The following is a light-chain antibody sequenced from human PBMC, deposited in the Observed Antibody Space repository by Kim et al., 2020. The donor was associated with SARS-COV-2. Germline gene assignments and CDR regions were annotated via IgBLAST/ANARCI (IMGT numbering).Light chain of an antibody. V-gene: IGLV7-46*01. CDR1: TGAVTSGHY. Sequence: QAVVTQEPSLTVSPGGTVTLTCGSSTGAVTSGHYPHWFQQKPGQAPRALIYYTTNKRSWTPARFSGSLLGVKAALTLSGAQPEDEADYYCLLFHSSVRMFGGGTKVTVL. J-gene: IGLJ3*02. CDR2: YTT. CDR3: LLFHSSVRM.